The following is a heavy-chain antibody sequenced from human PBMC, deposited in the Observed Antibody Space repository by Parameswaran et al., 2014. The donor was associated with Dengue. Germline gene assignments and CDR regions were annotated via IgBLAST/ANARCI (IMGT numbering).Heavy chain of an antibody. CDR2: IYHSGST. D-gene: IGHD1-26*01. Sequence: RWIRQPPGKGLEWIGEIYHSGSTNYNPSLKSRVTISVDKSKNQFSLKLSSVTAADTAVYYCARDRGWEHTSGRRIRFDPWGQGTLVTVSS. J-gene: IGHJ5*02. CDR3: ARDRGWEHTSGRRIRFDP. V-gene: IGHV4-4*02.